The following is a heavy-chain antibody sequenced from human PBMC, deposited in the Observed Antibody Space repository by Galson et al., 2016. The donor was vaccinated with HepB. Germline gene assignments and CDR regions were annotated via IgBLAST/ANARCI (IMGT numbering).Heavy chain of an antibody. J-gene: IGHJ4*02. CDR3: ARLRTGASGGYYYDY. V-gene: IGHV3-30*03. D-gene: IGHD3-10*01. CDR2: ILSDGSEK. Sequence: SLRLSCAASGFSFSHYGMHWVRQAPGKGLEWVAGILSDGSEKYEADSVKGRFTISRDNAKNSLYLQVNSLRVEDTAVYYCARLRTGASGGYYYDYLGQGTLVTVSA. CDR1: GFSFSHYG.